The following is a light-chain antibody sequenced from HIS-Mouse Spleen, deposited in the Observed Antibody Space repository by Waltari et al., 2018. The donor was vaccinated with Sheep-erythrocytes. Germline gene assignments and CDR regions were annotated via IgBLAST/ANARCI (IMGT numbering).Light chain of an antibody. J-gene: IGKJ3*01. Sequence: DIQMTQSPSSLSASVGDRVTITCQASQDMSNYLNWYQQKPGKAPKLLNYDASNLETGVPSRFSGSGSGTDFTFTISSLQPEDIATYYCQQYDNLFTFGPGTKVDI. CDR2: DAS. CDR1: QDMSNY. CDR3: QQYDNLFT. V-gene: IGKV1-33*01.